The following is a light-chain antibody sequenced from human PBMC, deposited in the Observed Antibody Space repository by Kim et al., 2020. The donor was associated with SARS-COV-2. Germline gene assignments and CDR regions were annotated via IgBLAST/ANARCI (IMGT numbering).Light chain of an antibody. Sequence: GEKGDVAGEAREDRDDGMNGEQQKPGEAAMFIIQEATTRVPGISPRFSGSGYGTDFTRTINNIESEDAAYYFCLQHDNFPLTCGQGTKLEI. J-gene: IGKJ2*01. CDR2: EAT. CDR1: EDRDDG. V-gene: IGKV5-2*01. CDR3: LQHDNFPLT.